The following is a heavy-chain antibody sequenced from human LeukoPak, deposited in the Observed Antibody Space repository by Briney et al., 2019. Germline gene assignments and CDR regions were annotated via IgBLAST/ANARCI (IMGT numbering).Heavy chain of an antibody. CDR2: MNPNSGNT. Sequence: VKVSCKASGYTFTSYDINWVRQATGQGLEWMGWMNPNSGNTGYAQRFQGRVTMTRNTSISTAYMELSSLRSEDTAVYYCVNFWSGWCTWGQGTMVTVSS. D-gene: IGHD3-3*01. CDR3: VNFWSGWCT. V-gene: IGHV1-8*01. J-gene: IGHJ3*01. CDR1: GYTFTSYD.